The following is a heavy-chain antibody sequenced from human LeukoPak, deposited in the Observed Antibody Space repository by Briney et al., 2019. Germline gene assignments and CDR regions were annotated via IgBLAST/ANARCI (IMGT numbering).Heavy chain of an antibody. CDR1: GGTFSSYA. Sequence: ASVKVSCKASGGTFSSYAISWVRQAPGQGLEWMGRIIPILGIANYAQKFQGRVTFTADKSTSTAYMELSSLRSEDTAVYYCARDPLIVGDPARFDYWGQGTLVTVSS. CDR3: ARDPLIVGDPARFDY. J-gene: IGHJ4*02. V-gene: IGHV1-69*04. CDR2: IIPILGIA. D-gene: IGHD1-26*01.